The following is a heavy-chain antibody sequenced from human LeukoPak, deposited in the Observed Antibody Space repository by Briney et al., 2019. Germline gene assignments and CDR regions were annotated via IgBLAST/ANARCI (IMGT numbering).Heavy chain of an antibody. CDR2: IKQDGSEK. V-gene: IGHV3-7*05. Sequence: GGSLRLSCAASGFTFSNYWMTCVRQAPGKGLEWVANIKQDGSEKYYVDSVKGRFTISRDNAKNSLYLQMNSLRAEDTALYYCAREDQPRGTFDYWGQGILVTVPS. CDR1: GFTFSNYW. CDR3: AREDQPRGTFDY. J-gene: IGHJ4*02. D-gene: IGHD2-15*01.